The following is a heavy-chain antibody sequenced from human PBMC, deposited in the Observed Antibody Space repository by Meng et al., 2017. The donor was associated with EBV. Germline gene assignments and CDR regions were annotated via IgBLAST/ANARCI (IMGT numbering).Heavy chain of an antibody. V-gene: IGHV1-69*01. CDR2: LIPMSDAP. CDR1: GGTFRSDA. D-gene: IGHD3-10*01. Sequence: QVQLVRAGAEGKKPGSSVKVSCKTAGGTFRSDAISWVRQAPGQGREWMGGLIPMSDAPHYAQKFQGRVTITADESTSTHYMDLSGLRSEDTAVYYCASESGRGFTPDYWGQGTLVTVSS. CDR3: ASESGRGFTPDY. J-gene: IGHJ4*02.